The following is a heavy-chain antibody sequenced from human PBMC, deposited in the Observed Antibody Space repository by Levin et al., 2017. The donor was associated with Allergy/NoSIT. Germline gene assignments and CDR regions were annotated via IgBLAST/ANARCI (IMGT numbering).Heavy chain of an antibody. V-gene: IGHV4-34*01. J-gene: IGHJ4*02. CDR1: GGSFSGYY. D-gene: IGHD2-15*01. CDR3: ARRGDCSGGSCYSDLDY. CDR2: VNHSGST. Sequence: SQTLSLTCAVYGGSFSGYYWNWIRQPPGRGLEWIGEVNHSGSTNYNPSLKSRVSISVDTSKNQFSLKLNSVTAADTAVYYCARRGDCSGGSCYSDLDYWGQGTLVTVSS.